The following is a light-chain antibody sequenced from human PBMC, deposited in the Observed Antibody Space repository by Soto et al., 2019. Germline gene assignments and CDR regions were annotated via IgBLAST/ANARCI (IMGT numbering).Light chain of an antibody. CDR2: GAS. J-gene: IGKJ3*01. V-gene: IGKV3-20*01. CDR1: QSVSGSY. Sequence: SVLTQSPGTLSLSPGERADLSCRASQSVSGSYVAWYQQKPGQAPRLLIYGASNRATGIPDRFSGSGSGTDFTLTITRLEPEDFAVYSCQQYGRSPFTFGPGTKVDIK. CDR3: QQYGRSPFT.